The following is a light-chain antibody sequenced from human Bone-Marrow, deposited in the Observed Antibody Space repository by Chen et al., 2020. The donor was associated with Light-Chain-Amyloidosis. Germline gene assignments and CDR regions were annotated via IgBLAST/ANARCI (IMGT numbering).Light chain of an antibody. V-gene: IGLV2-14*01. CDR2: EVT. CDR3: SSYTITNTLV. CDR1: SSDVGGDNH. J-gene: IGLJ1*01. Sequence: QSALTQPDSASGSPGQSITISCTGTSSDVGGDNHVSWYQQHPDKAPKLMIYEVTNRPSWVPDRFSGSKSDNTASLTISGLQTEDEADYFCSSYTITNTLVFGSGTRVTVL.